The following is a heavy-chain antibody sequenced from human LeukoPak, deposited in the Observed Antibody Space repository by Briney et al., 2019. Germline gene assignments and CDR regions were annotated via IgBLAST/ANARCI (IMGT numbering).Heavy chain of an antibody. V-gene: IGHV3-21*01. J-gene: IGHJ6*04. CDR1: GFTFSSYS. CDR2: ISSSSYI. D-gene: IGHD3-10*02. Sequence: GGSLRLSCAASGFTFSSYSMNWVRQAPGKGLEWVSSISSSSYIYYSDSVRGGFTISRDNTKNKSYLIRKSLRAEDTAVYYCAELGITMIGGVWGKGTTVTISS. CDR3: AELGITMIGGV.